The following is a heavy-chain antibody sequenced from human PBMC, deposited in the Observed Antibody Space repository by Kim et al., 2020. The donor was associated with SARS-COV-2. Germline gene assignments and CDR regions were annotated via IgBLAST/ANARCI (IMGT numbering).Heavy chain of an antibody. CDR1: GFSFSTYG. CDR3: AKRFRPSAYYYGMDV. J-gene: IGHJ6*02. Sequence: GGSLRLSCAASGFSFSTYGMSWVRQTPGKGLEWVSGIDKTGDNTYFADSVKGRFIISRDNSNNTLSLQMNGLRAEDTGVYYCAKRFRPSAYYYGMDVWGQGTTVTVSS. D-gene: IGHD3-10*01. V-gene: IGHV3-23*01. CDR2: IDKTGDNT.